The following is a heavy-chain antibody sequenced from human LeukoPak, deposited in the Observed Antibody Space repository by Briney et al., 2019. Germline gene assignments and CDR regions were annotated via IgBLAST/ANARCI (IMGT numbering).Heavy chain of an antibody. CDR2: ISSSSYI. V-gene: IGHV3-21*01. Sequence: PGGSLRLSCAASGFTFSSYSMNWVRQAPGKGLEWVSSISSSSYIYYADSVKGRFTISRDNAKNSLYLQMNSLRAEDTAVYYCAKNYYYYYGMDVWGQGTTVTVSS. J-gene: IGHJ6*02. CDR3: AKNYYYYYGMDV. CDR1: GFTFSSYS.